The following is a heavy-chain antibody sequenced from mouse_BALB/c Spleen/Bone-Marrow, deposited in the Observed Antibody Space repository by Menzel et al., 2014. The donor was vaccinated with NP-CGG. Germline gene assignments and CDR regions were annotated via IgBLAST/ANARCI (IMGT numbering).Heavy chain of an antibody. CDR1: GYTFTNCF. CDR3: TRSGPGFAY. CDR2: INPNNGGT. V-gene: IGHV1S81*02. J-gene: IGHJ3*01. Sequence: QVQLQQSGAERVKPGASVKLSCKASGYTFTNCFMYWVKQRPGQGLEWIGEINPNNGGTNFNENFKSKATLTLDKSSSTAYMQLSSLTSEDSAVYYCTRSGPGFAYWGHGTLVTVSA.